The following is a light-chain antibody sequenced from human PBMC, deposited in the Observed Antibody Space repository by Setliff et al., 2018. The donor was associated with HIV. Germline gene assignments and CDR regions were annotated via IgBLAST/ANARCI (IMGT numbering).Light chain of an antibody. CDR3: CSNTGSNTYV. V-gene: IGLV2-23*01. CDR2: QAT. Sequence: QSALAQPASVSGSPGQSITISCTGSSSDIGRYNLVSWYQQHPGKAPKLMIYQATKRPSGVSNRFSGSKSGNTASLTISGLQAEDESDYYCCSNTGSNTYVFGTGTKVTVL. CDR1: SSDIGRYNL. J-gene: IGLJ1*01.